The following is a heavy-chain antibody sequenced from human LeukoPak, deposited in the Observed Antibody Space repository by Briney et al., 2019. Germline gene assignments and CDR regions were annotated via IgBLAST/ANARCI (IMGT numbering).Heavy chain of an antibody. CDR2: INHSGST. Sequence: SETLSLTCAVYGGSFSGYYWSWIRQPPGKGLEWIGGINHSGSTNYNPSLKSRVTISVDTSKNQFSLKLSSVTAADTAVYYCARLPTYRIAMAGNFDYWGQGTLVTVSS. CDR3: ARLPTYRIAMAGNFDY. D-gene: IGHD6-19*01. CDR1: GGSFSGYY. V-gene: IGHV4-34*01. J-gene: IGHJ4*02.